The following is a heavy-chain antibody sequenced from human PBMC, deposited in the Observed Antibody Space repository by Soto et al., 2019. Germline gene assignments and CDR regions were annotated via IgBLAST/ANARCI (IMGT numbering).Heavy chain of an antibody. CDR3: ARYSSGSPYYFDY. CDR2: IYLSDSDT. J-gene: IGHJ4*02. V-gene: IGHV5-51*01. Sequence: PGESLKISCKGSGYSFTSYWIAWVRQMPGKGLEWMGIIYLSDSDTRYSPSFQGRVTISADKSISTAYLQWSSLKASDTAMYYCARYSSGSPYYFDYWGQGTLVTVSS. CDR1: GYSFTSYW. D-gene: IGHD6-19*01.